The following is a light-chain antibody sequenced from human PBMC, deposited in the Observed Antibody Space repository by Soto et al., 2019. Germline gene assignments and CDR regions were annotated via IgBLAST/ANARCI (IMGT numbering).Light chain of an antibody. CDR1: SSDVGGHNY. V-gene: IGLV2-14*01. CDR2: DVS. J-gene: IGLJ2*01. Sequence: QSALTQPASVSGSPGQSITISCTGISSDVGGHNYVSWYQQHPRKAPKLMIYDVSNRPSGVSNRFSGSKSGNTASLTISGLQAEDEADYYCSSYKSSRTLVVFGGGTKLTVL. CDR3: SSYKSSRTLVV.